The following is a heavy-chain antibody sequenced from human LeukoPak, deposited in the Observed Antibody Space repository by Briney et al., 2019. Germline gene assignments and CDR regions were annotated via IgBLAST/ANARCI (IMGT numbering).Heavy chain of an antibody. CDR1: GYTFTGYY. V-gene: IGHV1-2*02. Sequence: ASVKVSCKASGYTFTGYYMHWVRQAPGQGLEWMGWINPNSGGTNYAQKFQGRVTMTRDTSISPAYMELSRLRSDDTAVYYCARTPLPIVVVPAAIHNWFDPWGQGTLVTVSS. CDR2: INPNSGGT. CDR3: ARTPLPIVVVPAAIHNWFDP. J-gene: IGHJ5*02. D-gene: IGHD2-2*01.